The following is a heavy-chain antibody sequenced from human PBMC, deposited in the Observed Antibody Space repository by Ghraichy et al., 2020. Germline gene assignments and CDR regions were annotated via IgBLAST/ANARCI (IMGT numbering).Heavy chain of an antibody. CDR3: ARDASVVVAAYLFDY. Sequence: ASVKVSCKASGYTFTSYYMHWVRQAPGQGLEWMGIINPSGGSTSYAQKFQGRATMTRDTSTSTVYMELSSLRSEDTAVYYCARDASVVVAAYLFDYWGQGTLVTVSS. J-gene: IGHJ4*02. CDR2: INPSGGST. CDR1: GYTFTSYY. V-gene: IGHV1-46*01. D-gene: IGHD2-15*01.